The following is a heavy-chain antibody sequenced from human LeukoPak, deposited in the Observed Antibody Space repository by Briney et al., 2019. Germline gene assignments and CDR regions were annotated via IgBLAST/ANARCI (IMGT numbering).Heavy chain of an antibody. J-gene: IGHJ4*02. CDR3: ATDTTYSSGDY. D-gene: IGHD6-19*01. V-gene: IGHV1-2*02. CDR1: GYTFTGYY. Sequence: ASVKASCKASGYTFTGYYMHWVRQAPGQGLEWIGWINPNSGGTNYAQKFQGRVTMTRDTSISTAYMELSRLRSDDTAVYYCATDTTYSSGDYWGQGTLVTVSS. CDR2: INPNSGGT.